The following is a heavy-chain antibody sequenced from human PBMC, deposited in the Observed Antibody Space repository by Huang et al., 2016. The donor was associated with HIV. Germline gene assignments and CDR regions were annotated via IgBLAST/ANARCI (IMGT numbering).Heavy chain of an antibody. D-gene: IGHD1-26*01. V-gene: IGHV3-30*18. Sequence: VQLVESGGGVVQPGRSLRRACAASGFSFSTYGVHWVRQAPGKGLEWGAVISYDGSNKYYAHSVKGRFTISRDTSENKVYLQMNSLRHEDTAVYYCAKDGADEEWDIDYWGQGTLVTVSS. CDR2: ISYDGSNK. CDR3: AKDGADEEWDIDY. CDR1: GFSFSTYG. J-gene: IGHJ4*02.